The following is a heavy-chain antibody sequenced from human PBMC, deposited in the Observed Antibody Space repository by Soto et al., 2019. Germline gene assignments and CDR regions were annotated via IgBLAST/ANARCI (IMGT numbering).Heavy chain of an antibody. J-gene: IGHJ4*02. CDR2: IYYSGST. CDR3: ARVWDSSGSNFDY. D-gene: IGHD3-22*01. CDR1: GGSISSGGYY. V-gene: IGHV4-31*03. Sequence: QVQLQESGPGLVKPSQTLSLTCTVSGGSISSGGYYWSWIRQHPGKGLEWIGYIYYSGSTYYNSSLKSRVTXSXDXPKNPFSLKLSSVTAADTAVYYCARVWDSSGSNFDYWGQGTLVTVSS.